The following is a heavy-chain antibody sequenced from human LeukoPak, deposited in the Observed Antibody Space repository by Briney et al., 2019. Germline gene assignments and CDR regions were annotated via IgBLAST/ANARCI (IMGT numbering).Heavy chain of an antibody. D-gene: IGHD3-22*01. Sequence: GGSLRLSCAASGFTFSNYSMNWVRQAPGKGLEWVSYISSGSITIYYADSVKGRFTISRDNAQNSLYLQMNSLRAEDTAVYYCARETYSYDSSGYYYPSGFDYWGQGALVTVSS. CDR1: GFTFSNYS. V-gene: IGHV3-48*01. CDR3: ARETYSYDSSGYYYPSGFDY. CDR2: ISSGSITI. J-gene: IGHJ4*02.